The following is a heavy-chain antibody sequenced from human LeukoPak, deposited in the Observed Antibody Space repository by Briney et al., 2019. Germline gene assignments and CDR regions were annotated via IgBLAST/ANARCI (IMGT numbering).Heavy chain of an antibody. D-gene: IGHD5-12*01. Sequence: RASVKVSCEASGGTFSSYAISWVRQAPGQGLEWMGGIIPIFGTANYAQKFQGRVTITADESTSTAYMELSSLRSEDTAVYYCARKRGYSGYDYGYWGQGTLVTVSS. J-gene: IGHJ4*02. V-gene: IGHV1-69*01. CDR2: IIPIFGTA. CDR1: GGTFSSYA. CDR3: ARKRGYSGYDYGY.